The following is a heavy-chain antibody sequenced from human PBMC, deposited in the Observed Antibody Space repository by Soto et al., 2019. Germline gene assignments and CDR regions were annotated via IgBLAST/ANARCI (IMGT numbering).Heavy chain of an antibody. CDR3: ARYSYYDILTGYDY. Sequence: PSETLSLTCTVSGGSISSYYWSWIRQPPGKGLEWIGYIYYSGSTNYNPSLKSRVTISVDTSKNQFSLKLSSVTAADTAVYYCARYSYYDILTGYDYWGQGTLVTVSS. V-gene: IGHV4-59*08. D-gene: IGHD3-9*01. J-gene: IGHJ4*02. CDR2: IYYSGST. CDR1: GGSISSYY.